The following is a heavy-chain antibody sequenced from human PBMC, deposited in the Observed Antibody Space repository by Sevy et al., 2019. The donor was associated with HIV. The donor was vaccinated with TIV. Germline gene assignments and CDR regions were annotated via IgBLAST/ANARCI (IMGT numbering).Heavy chain of an antibody. CDR1: GFTFSTYS. D-gene: IGHD1-7*01. J-gene: IGHJ3*02. CDR2: ISGSSTYI. CDR3: ARWGLLSGTTDDAFDM. Sequence: GGSLRLSCAASGFTFSTYSMNWVRQAPGKGLEWVSSISGSSTYIYYAHSVRGRFTISRDNAKNSRYLQMNSLRAEDTAVYYCARWGLLSGTTDDAFDMWGQGTMVTVSS. V-gene: IGHV3-21*01.